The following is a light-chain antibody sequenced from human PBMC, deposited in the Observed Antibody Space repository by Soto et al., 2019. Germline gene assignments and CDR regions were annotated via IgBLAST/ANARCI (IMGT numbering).Light chain of an antibody. J-gene: IGKJ3*01. CDR1: QDISNY. Sequence: EIQMTQSPSSLSASVGDRVTITCQASQDISNYLNWYQQKPGKAPKLLIYDASNLETGVPSRFSGSGSGTDFTFTISSLQPEDIATYYCQHYDNLPFTFGPGTKVDIK. CDR3: QHYDNLPFT. CDR2: DAS. V-gene: IGKV1-33*01.